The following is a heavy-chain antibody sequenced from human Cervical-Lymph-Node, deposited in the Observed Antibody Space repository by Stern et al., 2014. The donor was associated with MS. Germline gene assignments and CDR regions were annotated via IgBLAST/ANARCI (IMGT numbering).Heavy chain of an antibody. D-gene: IGHD5-12*01. Sequence: EVQLVESGAEVKKPGESLKISCEASGYLFDDYWIGWVRQMSGRGLELVAIIFPRDSNTRYSPSVQGPVTISADQSIRTASLLWSSRKPSDPAMYYCARSPATPSGYDRFDYWGQGALVTVSS. CDR3: ARSPATPSGYDRFDY. J-gene: IGHJ4*02. CDR2: IFPRDSNT. CDR1: GYLFDDYW. V-gene: IGHV5-51*03.